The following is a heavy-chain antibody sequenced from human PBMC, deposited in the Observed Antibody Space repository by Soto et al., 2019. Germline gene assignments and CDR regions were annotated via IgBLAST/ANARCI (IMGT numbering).Heavy chain of an antibody. D-gene: IGHD5-18*01. CDR2: IYTSGAT. V-gene: IGHV4-4*07. CDR1: GSSFSNFY. Sequence: LSLTCSVSGSSFSNFYWSWIRQSAGKGLEWIGRIYTSGATSYNPSLKSRVTMSVDTSETQMSLNLRSVTAADTAVYYCARGGIQLSYAFDYWGQGILVTVSS. J-gene: IGHJ4*02. CDR3: ARGGIQLSYAFDY.